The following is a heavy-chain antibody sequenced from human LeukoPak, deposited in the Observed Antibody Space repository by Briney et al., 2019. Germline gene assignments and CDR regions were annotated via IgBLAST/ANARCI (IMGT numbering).Heavy chain of an antibody. D-gene: IGHD3-22*01. Sequence: GASVTVSCKASGYTFTGYYMHWVRQAPGQGLEWMGWISAYNGNTNYAQKLQGRVTMTTDTSTSTAYMELRSLRSDDTAVYYCARGSDYYDSSGYYSFDYWGQGTLVTVSS. CDR1: GYTFTGYY. J-gene: IGHJ4*02. CDR3: ARGSDYYDSSGYYSFDY. V-gene: IGHV1-18*04. CDR2: ISAYNGNT.